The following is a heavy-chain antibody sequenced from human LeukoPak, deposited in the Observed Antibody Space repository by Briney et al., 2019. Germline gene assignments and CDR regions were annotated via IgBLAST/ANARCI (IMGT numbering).Heavy chain of an antibody. Sequence: ASVKVSCKASGYTFTSYDINWVRQAAGQGLEWLGWMNPNSGNTGYAQKFQGRVNMTRNTSISTAYMELSSLRSEDTAVYYCARKFLGSRGYYFDYWGQGTLVTVSS. CDR3: ARKFLGSRGYYFDY. V-gene: IGHV1-8*01. J-gene: IGHJ4*02. CDR1: GYTFTSYD. CDR2: MNPNSGNT. D-gene: IGHD3-10*01.